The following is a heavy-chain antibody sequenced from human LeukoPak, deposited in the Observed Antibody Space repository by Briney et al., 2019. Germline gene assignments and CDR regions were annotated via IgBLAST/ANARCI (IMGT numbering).Heavy chain of an antibody. CDR2: IYYSGST. V-gene: IGHV4-39*01. CDR1: GDFISSSSYY. J-gene: IGHJ4*02. Sequence: SETLSLTCTVSGDFISSSSYYWGWIRQPPGKGLEWIGTIYYSGSTYYNPSLRSRVTISVDTSNNQFSLKLSSVTASDTAVYYCARAVYSGSFLDYWGQGTLVTVSS. D-gene: IGHD1-26*01. CDR3: ARAVYSGSFLDY.